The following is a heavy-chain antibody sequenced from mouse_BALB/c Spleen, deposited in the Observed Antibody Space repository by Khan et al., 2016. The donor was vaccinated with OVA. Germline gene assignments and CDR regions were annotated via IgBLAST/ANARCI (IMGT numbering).Heavy chain of an antibody. Sequence: QVQLQQSGAELVKPGASVRLSCKASGYTFTSYYLYWVKQRPGQGLEWIGDINPSNGGTNFNEKFKTKATLTVDKSSSTAYMQLSSLTSEDSAVYYCTRSGCGACAYWGQGTLVTVSA. D-gene: IGHD1-1*02. V-gene: IGHV1S81*02. J-gene: IGHJ3*01. CDR3: TRSGCGACAY. CDR1: GYTFTSYY. CDR2: INPSNGGT.